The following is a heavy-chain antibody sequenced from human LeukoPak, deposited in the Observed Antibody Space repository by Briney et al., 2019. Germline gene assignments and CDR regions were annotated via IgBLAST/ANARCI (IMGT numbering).Heavy chain of an antibody. D-gene: IGHD3-10*01. CDR3: AKDLYSQVRGVSHAGY. CDR1: GFTFSSYS. CDR2: ISSSSSYI. V-gene: IGHV3-21*01. Sequence: GGSLRLSCAASGFTFSSYSMNWVRQAPGKGLEWVSSISSSSSYIYYADSVKGRFTISRDNSKNTLYLQMNSLRAEDTAVYYCAKDLYSQVRGVSHAGYWGQGTLVTVSS. J-gene: IGHJ4*02.